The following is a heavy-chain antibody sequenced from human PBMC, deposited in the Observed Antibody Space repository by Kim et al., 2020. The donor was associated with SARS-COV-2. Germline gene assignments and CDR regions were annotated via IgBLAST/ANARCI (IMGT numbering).Heavy chain of an antibody. CDR1: GYTFTSYG. D-gene: IGHD3-3*01. J-gene: IGHJ5*02. Sequence: ASVKVSCKASGYTFTSYGISWVRQAPGQGLEWMGWISAYNGNTNYAQKLQGRVTMTTDTSTSTAYMELRSLRSDDTAVYYCARDLLFWSGLNRFDPWGQGTLVTVSS. V-gene: IGHV1-18*04. CDR3: ARDLLFWSGLNRFDP. CDR2: ISAYNGNT.